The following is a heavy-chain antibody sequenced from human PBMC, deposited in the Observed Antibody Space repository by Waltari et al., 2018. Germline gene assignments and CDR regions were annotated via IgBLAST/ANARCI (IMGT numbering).Heavy chain of an antibody. J-gene: IGHJ4*02. D-gene: IGHD6-13*01. CDR2: INPNSGDT. CDR1: GYTFTGYY. Sequence: QVQLVQSGAEVKKPGASVKVSCKASGYTFTGYYMHWVRQAPGQGLEWMGRINPNSGDTNLAQKFQGRVTMTRDTSISTAYMEVSRLRSDDTAVYYCARVGSGSSWYVSFDYWGQGTLVTVSS. CDR3: ARVGSGSSWYVSFDY. V-gene: IGHV1-2*06.